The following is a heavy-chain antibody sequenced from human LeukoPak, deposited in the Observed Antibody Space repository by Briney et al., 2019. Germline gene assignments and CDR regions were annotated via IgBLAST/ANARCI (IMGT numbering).Heavy chain of an antibody. D-gene: IGHD3-22*01. V-gene: IGHV5-51*01. Sequence: GESLKISCMGSGYSFNTYWIGWVRHMPGKGLEWMGIIYPGDSDTRYSPSFQGQVTISADKSISTAYLQWSSLKASDTAMYYCAGRRSGYYFDYWGQGTLVTVSS. CDR1: GYSFNTYW. CDR2: IYPGDSDT. CDR3: AGRRSGYYFDY. J-gene: IGHJ4*02.